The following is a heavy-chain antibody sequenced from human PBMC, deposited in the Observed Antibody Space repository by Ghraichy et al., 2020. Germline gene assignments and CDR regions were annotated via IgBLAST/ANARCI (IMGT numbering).Heavy chain of an antibody. CDR1: GFTVSSNY. CDR2: IFGGGDT. J-gene: IGHJ4*02. CDR3: AGAWYSSGWYGVDY. D-gene: IGHD6-19*01. Sequence: GGSLRLSCAASGFTVSSNYMSWVRQAPGKGLEWVSVIFGGGDTYYTDSVKGRFTISRDNSKNTLYLQMNSLRAEDTAVYYCAGAWYSSGWYGVDYWGQGTLVTVSS. V-gene: IGHV3-53*01.